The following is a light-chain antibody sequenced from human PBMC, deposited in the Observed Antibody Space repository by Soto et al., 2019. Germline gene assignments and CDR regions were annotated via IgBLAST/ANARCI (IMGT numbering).Light chain of an antibody. CDR1: QSVSSNY. CDR2: GAS. CDR3: QQYSSSIT. Sequence: EIVLTQSPGTLSLSPGERATLSCRASQSVSSNYLAWYQQKPGQAPRLLIYGASNWATGIPDRFYGSGSGTDFTLTVSRLEPEDFAVYYCQQYSSSITFGQGTRLEMK. J-gene: IGKJ5*01. V-gene: IGKV3-20*01.